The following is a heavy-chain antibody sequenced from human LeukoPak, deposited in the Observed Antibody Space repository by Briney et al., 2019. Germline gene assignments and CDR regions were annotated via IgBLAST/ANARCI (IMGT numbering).Heavy chain of an antibody. CDR1: GGSFSGYY. CDR2: INHRGST. J-gene: IGHJ6*03. Sequence: SKTLSLTCAVYGGSFSGYYWTWIRQPPGKGLEWIGGINHRGSTYYNPSLKSRVTISLDTSKNQFSLKLSSVTAADTAVYYCASVRRGFGESSKYYAYYYMGVWGKGTTVTISS. CDR3: ASVRRGFGESSKYYAYYYMGV. D-gene: IGHD3-10*01. V-gene: IGHV4-34*01.